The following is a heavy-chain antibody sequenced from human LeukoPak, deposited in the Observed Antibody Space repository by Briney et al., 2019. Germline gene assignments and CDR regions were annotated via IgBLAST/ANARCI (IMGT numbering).Heavy chain of an antibody. D-gene: IGHD6-19*01. V-gene: IGHV3-48*04. CDR1: GFTFSSYG. J-gene: IGHJ4*02. Sequence: GGSLRLSCAASGFTFSSYGMNWARQAPGKGLEWVSYISSSGSTIQYADSVEGRFTISRDNAKNSLYLQMNSLRAEDTAVYYCARVTAVAAPWVYWGQRTQVTVSS. CDR2: ISSSGSTI. CDR3: ARVTAVAAPWVY.